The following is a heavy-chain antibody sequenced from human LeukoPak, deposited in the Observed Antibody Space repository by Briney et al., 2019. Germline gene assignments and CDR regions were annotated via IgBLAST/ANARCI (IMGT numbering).Heavy chain of an antibody. CDR2: IYYSGST. Sequence: NTSETLSLTCTVSGGSISSYYWSWIRQPPGKGLEWIGYIYYSGSTNYNPSLKSRVTISVDTSKNQFSLKLSPVTAADTAVYYCASLHDGYRYGADYWGQGTLVTAS. CDR3: ASLHDGYRYGADY. D-gene: IGHD5-18*01. CDR1: GGSISSYY. J-gene: IGHJ4*02. V-gene: IGHV4-59*08.